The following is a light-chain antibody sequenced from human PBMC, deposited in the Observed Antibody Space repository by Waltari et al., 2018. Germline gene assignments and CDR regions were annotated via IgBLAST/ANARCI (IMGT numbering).Light chain of an antibody. CDR2: AAY. Sequence: DIQMTQSPSSLSASVGDRVTITCRASQTISTYLHWYQQKPGKAPKLLIHAAYNLQSGVSSRFSGSGSGTDFTLTISSLQPEDFATYYCQQSYSTLIPFGQGTRLEI. V-gene: IGKV1-39*01. CDR1: QTISTY. J-gene: IGKJ5*01. CDR3: QQSYSTLIP.